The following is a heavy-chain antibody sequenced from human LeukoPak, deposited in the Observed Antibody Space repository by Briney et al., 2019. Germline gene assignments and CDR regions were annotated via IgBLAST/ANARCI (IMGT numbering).Heavy chain of an antibody. J-gene: IGHJ6*03. D-gene: IGHD6-13*01. Sequence: GGSLRLSCAASGFTFSSYGMSWVRQAPGKGLVWVASVKEDGREKYYVDSVKGRFTISRDNAKNYMYLQMHSLRAEDTAVYYRASVAAAGIYYYYHMDVWGKGTTVTDSS. CDR1: GFTFSSYG. V-gene: IGHV3-7*01. CDR2: VKEDGREK. CDR3: ASVAAAGIYYYYHMDV.